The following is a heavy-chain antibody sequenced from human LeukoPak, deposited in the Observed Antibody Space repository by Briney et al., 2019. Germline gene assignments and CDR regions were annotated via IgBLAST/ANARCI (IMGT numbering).Heavy chain of an antibody. CDR1: GGSISSGTYY. Sequence: PSETLSLTCTVSGGSISSGTYYWSWIRQPPGKGLEWIGYIYYSGSTNYNPSLKSRVTISVDTSKNQFSLKLSSVTAADTAVYYCARSYGSGSYYKTPPYFDYWGQGTLVTVSS. J-gene: IGHJ4*02. V-gene: IGHV4-61*01. CDR3: ARSYGSGSYYKTPPYFDY. CDR2: IYYSGST. D-gene: IGHD3-10*01.